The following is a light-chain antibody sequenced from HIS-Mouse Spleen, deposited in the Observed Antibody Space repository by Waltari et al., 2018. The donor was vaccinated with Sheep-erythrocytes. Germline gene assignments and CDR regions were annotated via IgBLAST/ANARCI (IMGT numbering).Light chain of an antibody. J-gene: IGLJ1*01. CDR2: DVS. V-gene: IGLV2-11*01. CDR3: CSYAGSYNHV. Sequence: QSALTQPRSVSGSPGQSVTISCTGTSSDVGGYNYVSWYQQHPGKAPKLMIYDVSKRPSGVPDRFSGSKSGNPASLNISGLQAEDEADYYCCSYAGSYNHVFATGTKVTVL. CDR1: SSDVGGYNY.